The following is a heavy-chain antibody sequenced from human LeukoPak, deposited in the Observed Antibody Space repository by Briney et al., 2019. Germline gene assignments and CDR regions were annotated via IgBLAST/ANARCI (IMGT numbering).Heavy chain of an antibody. Sequence: GASVKVSCKASGYSFTRYGISWVRQAPGQALEWMGWISPYNGNTKYAQKLQGRVTMTTDTSTSTANMELRSLRSDDTAAYYCAREGTKLPWFGELRITRYYYYYMDVWGKGTTVTISS. D-gene: IGHD3-10*01. CDR2: ISPYNGNT. CDR1: GYSFTRYG. J-gene: IGHJ6*03. V-gene: IGHV1-18*01. CDR3: AREGTKLPWFGELRITRYYYYYMDV.